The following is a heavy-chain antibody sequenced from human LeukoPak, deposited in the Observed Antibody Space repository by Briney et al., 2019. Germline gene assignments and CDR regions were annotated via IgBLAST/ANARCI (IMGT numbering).Heavy chain of an antibody. CDR3: VKSGAAYGDSFGFFDY. D-gene: IGHD4-17*01. CDR1: AFTFSSYA. J-gene: IGHJ4*02. Sequence: GGSLRLSCSASAFTFSSYAMHWVRQAPGKGLEFVSGISNNGDSTYYGDSVKGRFTLSRDNSKNRLYLQMISLRAEDTAMYYCVKSGAAYGDSFGFFDYWGQGTLVTVSP. CDR2: ISNNGDST. V-gene: IGHV3-64D*09.